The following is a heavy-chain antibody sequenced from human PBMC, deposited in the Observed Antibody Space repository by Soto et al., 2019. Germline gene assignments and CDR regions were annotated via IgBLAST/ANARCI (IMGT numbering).Heavy chain of an antibody. V-gene: IGHV3-74*01. CDR1: GFTFSSYW. CDR2: INSDGSST. CDR3: ARKGGWYRRDAFDI. D-gene: IGHD6-19*01. Sequence: PGGSLRLSCAASGFTFSSYWMHWVRQAPGKGLVWVSRINSDGSSTSYPDSVKGRFTISRDNAKNTLYLQMNSLRAEDTAVYYCARKGGWYRRDAFDIWGQGTMVTVSS. J-gene: IGHJ3*02.